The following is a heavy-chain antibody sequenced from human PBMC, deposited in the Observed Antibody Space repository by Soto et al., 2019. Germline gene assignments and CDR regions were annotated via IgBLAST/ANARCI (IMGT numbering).Heavy chain of an antibody. CDR3: ARISYYYDSSGYPSGGYYYGMDV. CDR1: GGSISSGGYY. Sequence: PSETLSLTCTVSGGSISSGGYYWSWIRQHPGKGLEWIGYIYYSGSTYYNPSLKSRVTISVDTSKNQFSLKLSSVTAADPAVYYCARISYYYDSSGYPSGGYYYGMDVWGQGTTVTVSS. V-gene: IGHV4-31*03. J-gene: IGHJ6*02. CDR2: IYYSGST. D-gene: IGHD3-22*01.